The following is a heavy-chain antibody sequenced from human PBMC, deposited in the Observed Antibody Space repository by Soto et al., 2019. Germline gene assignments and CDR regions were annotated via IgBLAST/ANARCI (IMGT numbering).Heavy chain of an antibody. D-gene: IGHD3-22*01. CDR2: ISGSGDRT. Sequence: EVQLLESGGGLVQAGGSLRLSCAASGITISNYPMSWVRQAPGKGLDWVSGISGSGDRTYYADSAKGRFTISKDISKTPLALQLDSLGVEDTAVYFCVKDDGGYPSTAPHWGQGTLVTVSS. CDR1: GITISNYP. CDR3: VKDDGGYPSTAPH. V-gene: IGHV3-23*01. J-gene: IGHJ4*02.